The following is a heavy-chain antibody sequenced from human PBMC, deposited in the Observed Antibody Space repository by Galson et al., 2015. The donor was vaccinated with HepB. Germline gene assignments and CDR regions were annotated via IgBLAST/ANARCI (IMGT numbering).Heavy chain of an antibody. CDR2: FIQILGTR. D-gene: IGHD2-2*01. Sequence: SVKVSCKASGGILSSFAISWVRQAPGQGLEWMGGFIQILGTRKFAQKFQDRLTMTADETMSTVYMELGSLRSEDTAVYYCAREHNRYCSSSTCNSGSHGMDVWGQGTTVTVSS. J-gene: IGHJ6*02. CDR1: GGILSSFA. CDR3: AREHNRYCSSSTCNSGSHGMDV. V-gene: IGHV1-69*13.